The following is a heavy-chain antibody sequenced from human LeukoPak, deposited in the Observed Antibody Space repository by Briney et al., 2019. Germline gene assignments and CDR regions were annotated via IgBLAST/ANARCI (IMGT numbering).Heavy chain of an antibody. J-gene: IGHJ4*02. CDR1: GFTFDDYA. V-gene: IGHV3-9*01. CDR3: AKANSGSYSRYFDY. CDR2: ISYNSGSI. D-gene: IGHD1-26*01. Sequence: GGSLRLSCAASGFTFDDYAMHWVRQAPGKGLERVSGISYNSGSIGYADSVKGRFTISRDNAKNSLYLQMNSLRAEDTAFYYCAKANSGSYSRYFDYWGQGTLVTVSP.